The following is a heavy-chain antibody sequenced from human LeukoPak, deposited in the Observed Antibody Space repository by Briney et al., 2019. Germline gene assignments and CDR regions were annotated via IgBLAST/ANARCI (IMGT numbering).Heavy chain of an antibody. Sequence: ASVKVSCKASGYSFSDYYIHWVRQAPGQGLEWMGWINPNSGGTNYAQKFQGRVTMTRDTSISTAYMGLSRLRSDDTAVYYCAREGSGWYGNFDYWGQGTLVTVSS. J-gene: IGHJ4*02. D-gene: IGHD6-19*01. V-gene: IGHV1-2*02. CDR1: GYSFSDYY. CDR3: AREGSGWYGNFDY. CDR2: INPNSGGT.